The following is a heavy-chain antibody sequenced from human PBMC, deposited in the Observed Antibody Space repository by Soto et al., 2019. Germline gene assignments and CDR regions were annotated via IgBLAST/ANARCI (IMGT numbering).Heavy chain of an antibody. Sequence: QVQLVQSGAEVKKPGASVKVSCKASGYDFSSYGISWVRQAPGLGLEWMGWISASNGNRDYAQQFQVRVTMTSDTSRTTAYMELRSLRSDDTAVYYCVRDPQRNDYWGQGTLVNVSS. CDR1: GYDFSSYG. CDR3: VRDPQRNDY. CDR2: ISASNGNR. J-gene: IGHJ4*02. V-gene: IGHV1-18*04. D-gene: IGHD2-2*01.